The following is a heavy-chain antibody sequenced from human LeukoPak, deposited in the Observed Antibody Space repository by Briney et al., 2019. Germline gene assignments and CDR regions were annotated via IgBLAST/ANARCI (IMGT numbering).Heavy chain of an antibody. J-gene: IGHJ4*02. V-gene: IGHV4-59*01. CDR3: AREGGYCSGGSCYSLDY. D-gene: IGHD2-15*01. Sequence: SETLSLTCTVSGGSISSYYWSWIRQPPGKGLEWIWYIYYSGSTNYNPSLKSRVTISVDTSKNQFSLKLSSVTAADTAVYYCAREGGYCSGGSCYSLDYWGQGTLVTVSS. CDR2: IYYSGST. CDR1: GGSISSYY.